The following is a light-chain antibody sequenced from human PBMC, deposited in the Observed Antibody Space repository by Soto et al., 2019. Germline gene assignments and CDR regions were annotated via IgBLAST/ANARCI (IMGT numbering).Light chain of an antibody. CDR2: YAS. Sequence: DIQLTQSPSILPASVGDRVTITCRASQSVRSWLAWYQQKPGKAPNLLIYYASNLASGVPSRFSGSGSGTEYTLSISSLQPEDFATYFCQQYNSHSLYSFGQGTKLEIK. CDR3: QQYNSHSLYS. J-gene: IGKJ2*01. V-gene: IGKV1-5*01. CDR1: QSVRSW.